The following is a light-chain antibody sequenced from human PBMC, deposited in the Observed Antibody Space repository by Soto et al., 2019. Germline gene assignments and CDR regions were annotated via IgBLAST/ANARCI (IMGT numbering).Light chain of an antibody. J-gene: IGLJ2*01. CDR3: SSYAGKNNLGV. Sequence: QSVLTQPPSASGSPGQSVTISCTGTSSDVGGYNYVSWYQQHPGKAPKLMIYEVNKRPSGVPDRFSGSKSGNTASLTVSGLQAEDEADYYCSSYAGKNNLGVFGGGTKLTVL. CDR1: SSDVGGYNY. CDR2: EVN. V-gene: IGLV2-8*01.